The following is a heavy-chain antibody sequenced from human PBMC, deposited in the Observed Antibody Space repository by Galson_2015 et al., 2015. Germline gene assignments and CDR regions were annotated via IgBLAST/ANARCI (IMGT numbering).Heavy chain of an antibody. CDR1: GFTFSSYG. V-gene: IGHV3-30*18. CDR3: AKDHAGGGYVGYYFDY. Sequence: SLRLSCAASGFTFSSYGMHWVRQAPGKGLEWVAVISYDGSNKYYADSVKGRFTISRDNSKNTLYLQMNSLRAEDTAVYYCAKDHAGGGYVGYYFDYWGQGTLVTVSS. D-gene: IGHD5-12*01. CDR2: ISYDGSNK. J-gene: IGHJ4*02.